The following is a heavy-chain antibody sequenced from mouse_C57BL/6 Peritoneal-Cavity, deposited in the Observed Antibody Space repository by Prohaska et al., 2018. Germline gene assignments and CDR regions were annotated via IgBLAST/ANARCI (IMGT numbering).Heavy chain of an antibody. CDR3: ARQAQAGAMDY. CDR2: INPNNGGT. D-gene: IGHD3-2*02. J-gene: IGHJ4*01. V-gene: IGHV1-26*01. Sequence: HGKSLEWIGDINPNNGGTSYNQKFKGKATLTVDKSSSTAYMELRSLTSEDSAVYYCARQAQAGAMDYWGQGTSVTVSS.